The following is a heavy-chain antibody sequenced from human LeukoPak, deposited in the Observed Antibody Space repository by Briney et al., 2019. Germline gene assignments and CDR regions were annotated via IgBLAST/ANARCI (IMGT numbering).Heavy chain of an antibody. J-gene: IGHJ6*03. V-gene: IGHV3-15*01. CDR1: GFTFSNAR. CDR3: TTTRDIVVVPAVMDYYYYMDV. Sequence: GGSLRLSCAASGFTFSNARMSWVRQAPGKGLEWVGRIKSKTDGGTTDYAAPVKGRFTISRDDSKNTLYLQMNSLKTEDTAVYYCTTTRDIVVVPAVMDYYYYMDVWGKGTTVTVSS. D-gene: IGHD2-2*01. CDR2: IKSKTDGGTT.